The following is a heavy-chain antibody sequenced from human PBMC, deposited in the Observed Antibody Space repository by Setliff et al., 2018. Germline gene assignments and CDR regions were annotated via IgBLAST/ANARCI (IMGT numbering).Heavy chain of an antibody. CDR3: AAEGRVGVPAANYYYYYGMDV. V-gene: IGHV1-8*02. J-gene: IGHJ6*02. CDR1: GYTFTSYD. CDR2: MNPNSGNT. Sequence: ASVKVSCKASGYTFTSYDINWVRQATGQGLEWMGWMNPNSGNTGYAQKFQGRVTMTRNTSISTAYMELSSLRSEDTAVYYCAAEGRVGVPAANYYYYYGMDVWGQGTTVTVS. D-gene: IGHD2-2*01.